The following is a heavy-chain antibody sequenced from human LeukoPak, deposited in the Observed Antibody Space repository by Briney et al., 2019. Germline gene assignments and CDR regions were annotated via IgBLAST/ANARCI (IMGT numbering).Heavy chain of an antibody. CDR1: GGTFSSYA. V-gene: IGHV1-69*13. CDR3: AREVVATIRRYFDY. J-gene: IGHJ4*02. CDR2: IIPIFGTA. D-gene: IGHD5-12*01. Sequence: GASVKVPCKASGGTFSSYAISWVRQAPGQGLEWMGGIIPIFGTANYAQKFQGRVTITADESTSTAYMELSSLRSEDTAVYYCAREVVATIRRYFDYWGQGTLVTVSS.